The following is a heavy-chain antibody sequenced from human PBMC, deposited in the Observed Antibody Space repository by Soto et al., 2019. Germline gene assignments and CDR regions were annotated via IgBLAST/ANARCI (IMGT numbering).Heavy chain of an antibody. CDR3: AKGVPAATRYFQH. CDR2: INSDGSSI. CDR1: GFSFSSYW. D-gene: IGHD2-2*01. Sequence: VQLVESGGGLVQPGGSLRLSCAASGFSFSSYWMHWVRHAPGKGLVWVSRINSDGSSITYADSVKGRFTISRDNAKNTLYLQMNSLTPEDTAVYYCAKGVPAATRYFQHWGQGTLVTVSS. J-gene: IGHJ1*01. V-gene: IGHV3-74*01.